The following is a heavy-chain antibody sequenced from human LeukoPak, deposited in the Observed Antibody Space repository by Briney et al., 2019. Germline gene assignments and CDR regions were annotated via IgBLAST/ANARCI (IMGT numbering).Heavy chain of an antibody. CDR3: ARDLSYCTITSCSYYYYGMDV. Sequence: PGGSLRLSCSVSGFTFSSYEMNWVRQAPGKGLEWVSYISSSGGTIYYADSVKGRFTISRDNAKNSLYLQMNSLRAEDTAVYYCARDLSYCTITSCSYYYYGMDVWGRGATVTVSS. V-gene: IGHV3-48*03. D-gene: IGHD2-2*01. CDR2: ISSSGGTI. CDR1: GFTFSSYE. J-gene: IGHJ6*02.